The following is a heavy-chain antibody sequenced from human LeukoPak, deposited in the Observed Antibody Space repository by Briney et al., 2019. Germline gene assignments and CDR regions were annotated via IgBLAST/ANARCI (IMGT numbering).Heavy chain of an antibody. Sequence: ASVKVSCKASGYTFTSYYMHWVRQASGQGLEWMGIINPSGGSTSYAQKFEGRVTMTRDTSISTAYMELSRLRSDDTAVYYCAEVRDGGLDYWGQGTLVTVSS. CDR1: GYTFTSYY. CDR3: AEVRDGGLDY. D-gene: IGHD5-24*01. CDR2: INPSGGST. V-gene: IGHV1-46*01. J-gene: IGHJ4*02.